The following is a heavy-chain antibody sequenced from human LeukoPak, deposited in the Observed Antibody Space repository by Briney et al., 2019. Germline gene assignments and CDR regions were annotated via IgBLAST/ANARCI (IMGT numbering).Heavy chain of an antibody. CDR3: ARVLSSSWRKRFDP. V-gene: IGHV4-59*01. Sequence: SETLSLTCTVSGGSISSYYWSWIRQPPGKGLEWIGYIYYSGSTSYNPSLKSRVTISVDTSKNQFSLKLSSVTAADTAVYYCARVLSSSWRKRFDPWGQGTLVTVSS. J-gene: IGHJ5*02. CDR2: IYYSGST. D-gene: IGHD6-13*01. CDR1: GGSISSYY.